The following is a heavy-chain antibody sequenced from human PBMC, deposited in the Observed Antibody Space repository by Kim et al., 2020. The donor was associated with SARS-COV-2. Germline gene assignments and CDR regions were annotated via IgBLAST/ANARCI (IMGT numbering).Heavy chain of an antibody. J-gene: IGHJ4*02. CDR2: T. D-gene: IGHD3-22*01. CDR3: ARRSWDTMISY. Sequence: TNYNPSLKSRVTISVDKSKNQFSLKLSSVTAADTAVYYCARRSWDTMISYWGQGTLVTVSS. V-gene: IGHV4-4*02.